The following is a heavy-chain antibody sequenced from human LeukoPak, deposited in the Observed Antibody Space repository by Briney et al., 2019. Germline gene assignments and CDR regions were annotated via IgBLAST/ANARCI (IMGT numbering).Heavy chain of an antibody. D-gene: IGHD4-23*01. CDR2: IYYSGST. CDR3: ARLLRWVYYFDY. CDR1: GGSISNNNYY. J-gene: IGHJ4*02. Sequence: SETLSLTCTVSGGSISNNNYYWGWIRQPPGKGLEWIGSIYYSGSTYYNPSLRSPVTISVDTSKDQFSLKLSSVTAADTAVYYCARLLRWVYYFDYWGQGTLVIVSS. V-gene: IGHV4-39*01.